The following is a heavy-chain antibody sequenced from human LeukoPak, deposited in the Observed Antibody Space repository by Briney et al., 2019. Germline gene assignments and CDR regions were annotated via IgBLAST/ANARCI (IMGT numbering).Heavy chain of an antibody. CDR1: GYTFTTYY. Sequence: APVKVSCKASGYTFTTYYMHWVRQAPGQGLEWMGIINPSGGSTSYAQKFQGRVTMTRDTSTSTVYMELSSLRSEDTAVYYCARGVRVPATITYWFDPWGQGTLVTVSS. CDR3: ARGVRVPATITYWFDP. CDR2: INPSGGST. J-gene: IGHJ5*02. V-gene: IGHV1-46*01. D-gene: IGHD2-2*02.